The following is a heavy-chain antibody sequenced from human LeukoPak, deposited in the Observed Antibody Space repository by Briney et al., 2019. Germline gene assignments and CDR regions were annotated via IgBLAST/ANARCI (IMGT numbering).Heavy chain of an antibody. CDR3: AKGSTHYRVWDNYDTRGLTY. J-gene: IGHJ4*02. CDR2: IYSDNT. Sequence: GGSLRLSCTVSGFTVSSNSMSWVRQAPGKGLEWVSFIYSDNTHYSDSVKGRSTISRDNSKNTLYLQMNSLRAEDTAVYYCAKGSTHYRVWDNYDTRGLTYWGQGTLVTVSS. V-gene: IGHV3-53*01. D-gene: IGHD3-22*01. CDR1: GFTVSSNS.